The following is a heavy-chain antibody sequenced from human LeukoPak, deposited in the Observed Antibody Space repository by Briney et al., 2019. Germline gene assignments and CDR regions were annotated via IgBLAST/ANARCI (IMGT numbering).Heavy chain of an antibody. CDR1: GGSISRGGYH. Sequence: SQTLSLTCTVSGGSISRGGYHWSWIRQHPGKGLEWIGYIYYSGSTYYNPSLKSRVTISVDTSKNQFSLKLSSVTAADTAVYYCARASLDSSSSGYYFDYWGQGTLVTVSS. CDR3: ARASLDSSSSGYYFDY. CDR2: IYYSGST. J-gene: IGHJ4*02. D-gene: IGHD6-6*01. V-gene: IGHV4-31*03.